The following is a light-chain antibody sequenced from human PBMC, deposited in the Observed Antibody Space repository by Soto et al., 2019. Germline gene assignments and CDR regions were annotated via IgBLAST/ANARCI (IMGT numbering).Light chain of an antibody. V-gene: IGLV2-18*02. CDR2: EVS. CDR1: SSDVGSYNR. Sequence: QSALTQPPSASGSPGQSVTISCTGTSSDVGSYNRVSWYQQPPGTAPKLMIYEVSNRPSGVPDRFSGSKSGNTASLTISGLQAEDEADYYCSSYTSSSTLGVVFGGGTKLTVL. CDR3: SSYTSSSTLGVV. J-gene: IGLJ2*01.